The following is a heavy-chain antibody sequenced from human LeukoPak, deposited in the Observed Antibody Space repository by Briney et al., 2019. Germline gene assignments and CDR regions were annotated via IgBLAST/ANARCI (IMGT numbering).Heavy chain of an antibody. D-gene: IGHD1-26*01. V-gene: IGHV1-18*01. CDR3: AREAGGRGAFDI. CDR2: ISPYNANT. J-gene: IGHJ3*02. CDR1: GYTFTSYG. Sequence: ASVKVSCKASGYTFTSYGLNWVRRAPGQGLEWMGWISPYNANTNYAQKLQGRVTMTTDTSTSTAYMELRSLRSDDTAVYYCAREAGGRGAFDIWGHGTMVTVSS.